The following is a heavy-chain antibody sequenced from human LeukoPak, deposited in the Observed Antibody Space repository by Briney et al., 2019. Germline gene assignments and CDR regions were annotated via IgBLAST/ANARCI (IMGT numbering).Heavy chain of an antibody. J-gene: IGHJ3*02. D-gene: IGHD3-22*01. CDR1: GITFSSYA. CDR2: NSGSGGST. V-gene: IGHV3-23*01. Sequence: PGGSLRLSCAASGITFSSYAMSWVRQAPGKCLECFSANSGSGGSTNSADSVKGRFTISRDNSKNTLYLQMNGLRAEDTAVYYCAKDYYYDSSGYLSAFDIWGQGTMVTVSS. CDR3: AKDYYYDSSGYLSAFDI.